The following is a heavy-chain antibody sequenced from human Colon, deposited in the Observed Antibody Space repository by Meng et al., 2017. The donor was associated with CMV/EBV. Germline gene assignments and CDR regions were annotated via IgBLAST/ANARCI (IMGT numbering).Heavy chain of an antibody. CDR2: ISSSSSHI. V-gene: IGHV3-21*01. D-gene: IGHD2-15*01. CDR1: GFTFSSYS. J-gene: IGHJ6*02. CDR3: ARYCTGGSCLQDNYYYYAMDV. Sequence: GESLKISCAASGFTFSSYSMNWVRQAPGKGLEWVSSISSSSSHIYYADSVKGRFTISRDNAKNSLYLQMNSLRAEDTAVYYCARYCTGGSCLQDNYYYYAMDVWGQGTTVTVSS.